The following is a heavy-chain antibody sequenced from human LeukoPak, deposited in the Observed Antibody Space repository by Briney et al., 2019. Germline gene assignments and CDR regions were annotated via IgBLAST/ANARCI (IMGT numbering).Heavy chain of an antibody. V-gene: IGHV1-58*02. D-gene: IGHD3-22*01. CDR2: IVVGSGNT. CDR1: GFTFTSSA. CDR3: AKDHRWSYYDSSGYYDYDY. J-gene: IGHJ4*02. Sequence: SVKVSCKASGFTFTSSAMQWVRQARGQRLEWIGWIVVGSGNTNYAQKFQERVTITRDMSTSTAYMELSSLRSEDTAVYYCAKDHRWSYYDSSGYYDYDYWGQGTLVTVSS.